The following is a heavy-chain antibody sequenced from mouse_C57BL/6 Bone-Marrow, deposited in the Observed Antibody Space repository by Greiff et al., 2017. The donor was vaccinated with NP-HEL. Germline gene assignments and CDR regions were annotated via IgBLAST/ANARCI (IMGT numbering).Heavy chain of an antibody. J-gene: IGHJ4*01. CDR1: GYTFTSYG. CDR2: IYPRSGNT. Sequence: QVQLKQSGAELARPGASVKLSCKASGYTFTSYGISWVKQRTGQGLEWIGEIYPRSGNTYYNEKFKGKATLTADKSSSTAYMELRSLTSEDSAVYFCAREGDSLYYYAMDYWGQGTSVTVSS. D-gene: IGHD2-13*01. V-gene: IGHV1-81*01. CDR3: AREGDSLYYYAMDY.